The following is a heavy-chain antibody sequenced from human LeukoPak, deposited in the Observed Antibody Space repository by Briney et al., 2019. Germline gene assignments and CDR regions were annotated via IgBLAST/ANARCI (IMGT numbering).Heavy chain of an antibody. J-gene: IGHJ3*02. V-gene: IGHV1-46*03. D-gene: IGHD3-22*01. CDR1: GYTFTSYY. CDR3: ARAIYDSSGYYYAFDI. Sequence: ASVKVSCKASGYTFTSYYMHWVRQAPGQGLEWMGIINPSGGSTSYAQKFQGRVTMTRDTSTSTVYMELSSLRSEDTAVYYCARAIYDSSGYYYAFDIWGQGTMVTVSS. CDR2: INPSGGST.